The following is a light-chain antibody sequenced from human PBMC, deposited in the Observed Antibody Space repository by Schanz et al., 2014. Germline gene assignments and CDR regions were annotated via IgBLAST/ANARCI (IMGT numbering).Light chain of an antibody. V-gene: IGKV2-24*01. CDR3: MPATHSPYT. Sequence: DVVMTQTPLSSPVTLGQPASISCRSSQSLVHRDGHTYLSWLQQRPGQPPRLLIYKLSNRFSGVPDRCSGSGAGTDFTLKISRVEAEDVVVYYGMPATHSPYTLSQGPKLQS. CDR2: KLS. CDR1: QSLVHRDGHTY. J-gene: IGKJ2*01.